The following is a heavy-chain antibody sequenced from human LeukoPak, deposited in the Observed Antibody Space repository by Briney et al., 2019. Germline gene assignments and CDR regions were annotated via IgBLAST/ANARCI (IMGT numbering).Heavy chain of an antibody. D-gene: IGHD3-22*01. CDR3: ARDRYDSSGYLYYFDY. CDR2: ISYDGSNK. V-gene: IGHV3-30-3*01. Sequence: GRSLRLSCAASGFTFSSYAMHWVRQAPGKGLEGVAVISYDGSNKYYADSVKGRFTISRDNSKNTLYLQMNSLRAEDTVVYYCARDRYDSSGYLYYFDYWGQGTLVTVSS. CDR1: GFTFSSYA. J-gene: IGHJ4*02.